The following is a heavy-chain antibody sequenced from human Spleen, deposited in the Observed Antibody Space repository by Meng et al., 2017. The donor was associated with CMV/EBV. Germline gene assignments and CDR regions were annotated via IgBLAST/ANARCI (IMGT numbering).Heavy chain of an antibody. D-gene: IGHD2-2*01. CDR2: INPNSGGT. J-gene: IGHJ4*02. CDR1: GYTFTGYY. CDR3: ARDCSSTSCFGDY. Sequence: QVQLVQSGAEVKKPRASVKVSCKASGYTFTGYYMHWVRQAPGQGLEWMGRINPNSGGTNYAQKFQGRVTMTRDTSISTAYMELSRLRSDDTAVYYCARDCSSTSCFGDYWGQGTLVTVSS. V-gene: IGHV1-2*06.